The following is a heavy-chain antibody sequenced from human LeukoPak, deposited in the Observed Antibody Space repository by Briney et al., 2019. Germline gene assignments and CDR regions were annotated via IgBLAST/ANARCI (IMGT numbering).Heavy chain of an antibody. V-gene: IGHV4-38-2*02. CDR3: AREPYYYDSSGYFAPDY. D-gene: IGHD3-22*01. J-gene: IGHJ4*02. CDR1: GYSISSGYY. CDR2: IYHSGNT. Sequence: SETLSLTCTVSGYSISSGYYWGWIRQPPGKGLEWIGSIYHSGNTYYNPSLKSRVTISVDTSKNQFSLKLSSVTAADTAVYYCAREPYYYDSSGYFAPDYWGQGTLVTVSS.